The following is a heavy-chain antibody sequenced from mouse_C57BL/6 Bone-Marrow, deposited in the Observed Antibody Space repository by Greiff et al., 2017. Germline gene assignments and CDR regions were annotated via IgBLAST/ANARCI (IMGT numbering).Heavy chain of an antibody. CDR1: GFTFSSYG. V-gene: IGHV5-6*01. D-gene: IGHD2-4*01. Sequence: EVQRVESGGDLVKPGGSLKLSCAASGFTFSSYGMSWVRQTPDKRLEWVATISSGGSYTYYPDSVKGRFTISRDNAKNTLYLQMSSLKSEDTAMYYCARPHYDYDGGYAMDYWGQGTSVTVSS. J-gene: IGHJ4*01. CDR3: ARPHYDYDGGYAMDY. CDR2: ISSGGSYT.